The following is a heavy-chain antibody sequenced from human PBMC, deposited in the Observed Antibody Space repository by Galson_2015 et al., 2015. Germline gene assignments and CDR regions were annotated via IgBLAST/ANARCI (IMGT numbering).Heavy chain of an antibody. V-gene: IGHV4-31*03. Sequence: TLSLTCTVSGGSISSGGYYWSWIRQHPGKGLEWIGYIYYSGSTYYNPSLKSRATISVDTSKNQFSLKLSSVTAADTAVYYCARDHGYYDFWSGPNWFDPWGQGTLVTVSS. J-gene: IGHJ5*02. CDR2: IYYSGST. CDR3: ARDHGYYDFWSGPNWFDP. CDR1: GGSISSGGYY. D-gene: IGHD3-3*01.